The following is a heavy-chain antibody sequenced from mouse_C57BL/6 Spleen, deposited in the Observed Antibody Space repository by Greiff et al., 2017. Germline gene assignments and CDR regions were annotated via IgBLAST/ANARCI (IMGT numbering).Heavy chain of an antibody. V-gene: IGHV7-3*01. CDR1: GFTFTDYS. CDR2: LRNKANGYTT. CDR3: ARYNRYFDV. J-gene: IGHJ1*03. Sequence: EVKLVESGGGLVQPGGSLSLSCAASGFTFTDYSMSWVRQPPGKALEWLGCLRNKANGYTTESSASVKVRFTIARDNSQIFLYLKMNARRAEDRATYYCARYNRYFDVWGTGTTVTVSS.